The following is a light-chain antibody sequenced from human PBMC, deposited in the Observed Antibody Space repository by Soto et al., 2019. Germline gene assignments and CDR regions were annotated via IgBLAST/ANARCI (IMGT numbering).Light chain of an antibody. CDR2: DAS. CDR1: QSVGTY. V-gene: IGKV3-11*01. J-gene: IGKJ4*01. Sequence: EIVLTQSPATLSLSPGERATLSCRASQSVGTYLDWYQQKPGQAPRLLIYDASKRAIGIPDRFSGSGSGTDFTLTISSLEPGDSAVYYCQQRRAWPRVFGGGTRME. CDR3: QQRRAWPRV.